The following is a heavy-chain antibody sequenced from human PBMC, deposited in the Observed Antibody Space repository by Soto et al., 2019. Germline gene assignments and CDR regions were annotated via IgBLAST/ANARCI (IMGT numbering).Heavy chain of an antibody. CDR1: GFTFSTYA. Sequence: GGSLRLSCAASGFTFSTYAMSWVRQAPGKGLEWVSAISDSGGSTYYADSVKGRFTISRDNSNSTLSLQMNSLRAEDTAVYYCAKATSQYSYGPYYFDYWGQGTLVTVSS. D-gene: IGHD5-18*01. CDR2: ISDSGGST. J-gene: IGHJ4*02. V-gene: IGHV3-23*01. CDR3: AKATSQYSYGPYYFDY.